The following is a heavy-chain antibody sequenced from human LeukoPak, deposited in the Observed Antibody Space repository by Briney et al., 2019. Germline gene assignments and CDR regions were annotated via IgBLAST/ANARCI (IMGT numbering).Heavy chain of an antibody. CDR2: IKEDGSEK. D-gene: IGHD6-19*01. V-gene: IGHV3-7*01. Sequence: PGGSLSLSYAVSGFTFSRFWMSWVRQAPGKGLEWVATIKEDGSEKYYVDSVKGRFTISRDNAKSSLYLRMNSLRVEDTAVYCATRGGWYPRAFDHWGQGTLVTVSS. CDR1: GFTFSRFW. J-gene: IGHJ5*02. CDR3: ATRGGWYPRAFDH.